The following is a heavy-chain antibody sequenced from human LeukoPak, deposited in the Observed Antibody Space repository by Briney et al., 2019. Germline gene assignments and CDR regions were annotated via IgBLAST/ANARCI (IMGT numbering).Heavy chain of an antibody. D-gene: IGHD4-11*01. CDR3: ARGSNYVGFDY. V-gene: IGHV4-4*07. J-gene: IGHJ4*02. CDR2: IFISGST. Sequence: SETLSLTCTVSGGSISSYYWSWIRQPPGKGLEWIGRIFISGSTNYNPSLKSRVTMSVDTSKNQFSLKLSSVTAADTAVYYCARGSNYVGFDYWGQGTLVTVSS. CDR1: GGSISSYY.